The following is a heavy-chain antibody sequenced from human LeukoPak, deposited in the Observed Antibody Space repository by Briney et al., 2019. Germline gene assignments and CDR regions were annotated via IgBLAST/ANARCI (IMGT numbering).Heavy chain of an antibody. J-gene: IGHJ6*02. Sequence: PGVSLRLSCAASVFTFSSHSMNWVRQAPGKGLEWVSSISSSSSYIYYADSVKGRFTISRDNAKNSLYLQMNSLRAEDTAVYYCARDRFGGFGELLPYYYYYGMDVWGQGTTVTVSS. CDR3: ARDRFGGFGELLPYYYYYGMDV. V-gene: IGHV3-21*01. CDR1: VFTFSSHS. D-gene: IGHD3-10*01. CDR2: ISSSSSYI.